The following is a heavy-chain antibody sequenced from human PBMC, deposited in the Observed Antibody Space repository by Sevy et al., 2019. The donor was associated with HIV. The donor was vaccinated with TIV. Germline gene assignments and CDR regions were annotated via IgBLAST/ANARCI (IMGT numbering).Heavy chain of an antibody. CDR2: IYYNGNT. Sequence: SETLSLTCTVSDGSMSRYYWSWIRQPPGKGLEWIGYIYYNGNTNYNPSLESRVTMSIHTSMKQFSLKLRSVTAADTAMYYCARGTRDGYNLYFDSWGQGTLVTVSS. CDR3: ARGTRDGYNLYFDS. J-gene: IGHJ4*02. V-gene: IGHV4-59*01. CDR1: DGSMSRYY. D-gene: IGHD5-12*01.